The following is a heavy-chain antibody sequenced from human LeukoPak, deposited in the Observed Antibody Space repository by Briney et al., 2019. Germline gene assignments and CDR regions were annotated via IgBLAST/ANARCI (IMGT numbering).Heavy chain of an antibody. V-gene: IGHV1-69*05. CDR3: ATSAPNLGYCSSTSCYTLDY. Sequence: ASVKVSCKASGYTFTGYYMHWVRQAPGQGLEWMGGIIPIFGTANYAQKFQGRVTITTDESTSTAYMELSSLRSEDTAVYYCATSAPNLGYCSSTSCYTLDYWGQGTLVTVSS. J-gene: IGHJ4*02. CDR1: GYTFTGYY. CDR2: IIPIFGTA. D-gene: IGHD2-2*02.